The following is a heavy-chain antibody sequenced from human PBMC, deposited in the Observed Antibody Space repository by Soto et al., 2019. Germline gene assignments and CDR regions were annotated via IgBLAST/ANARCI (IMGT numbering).Heavy chain of an antibody. V-gene: IGHV4-31*03. D-gene: IGHD1-7*01. J-gene: IGHJ6*02. Sequence: LSETLSLTCTVSGGSISSGGYYWSWIRQHPGKGLEWIGYIYYSGSTYYSPSLKSRVTISVDTSKNQFSLKLSSVTAADTAVYYCARDEGGWNYGHYYYYGMDVWGQGTTVTVSS. CDR2: IYYSGST. CDR1: GGSISSGGYY. CDR3: ARDEGGWNYGHYYYYGMDV.